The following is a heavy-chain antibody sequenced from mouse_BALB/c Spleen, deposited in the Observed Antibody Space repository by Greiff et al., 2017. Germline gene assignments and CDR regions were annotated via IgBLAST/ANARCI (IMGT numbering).Heavy chain of an antibody. CDR2: IYPGDGDT. D-gene: IGHD1-1*01. V-gene: IGHV1-80*01. J-gene: IGHJ2*01. CDR1: GYAFSSYW. CDR3: ARRRDYYGSRDYFDY. Sequence: QVQLQQSGAELVRPGSSVKISCKASGYAFSSYWMNWVKQRPGQGLEWIGQIYPGDGDTNYNGKFKGKATLTADKSSSTAYMQLSSLTSEDSAVYFCARRRDYYGSRDYFDYWGQGTTLTVSS.